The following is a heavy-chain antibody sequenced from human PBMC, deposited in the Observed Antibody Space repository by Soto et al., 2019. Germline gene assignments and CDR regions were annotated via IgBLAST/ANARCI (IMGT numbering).Heavy chain of an antibody. CDR3: ARAGYGSGRHYPFDY. Sequence: QVQLVQSGAEVKKPGASVKVSCKASGYTFTGYYMHWVRQAPGQGLEWMGWINPNSGGTNYAQKFQGRVTMTRDTSISTAYMELSRLRTDDTAVYYCARAGYGSGRHYPFDYWGQGTLVTVSS. D-gene: IGHD3-10*01. J-gene: IGHJ4*02. V-gene: IGHV1-2*02. CDR1: GYTFTGYY. CDR2: INPNSGGT.